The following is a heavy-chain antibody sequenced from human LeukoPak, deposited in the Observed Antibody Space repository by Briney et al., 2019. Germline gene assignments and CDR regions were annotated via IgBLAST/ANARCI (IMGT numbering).Heavy chain of an antibody. J-gene: IGHJ5*01. V-gene: IGHV1-46*01. D-gene: IGHD3-22*01. CDR2: INPSGGST. CDR1: GYTFTSYY. CDR3: AREDSSGQDWFDS. Sequence: ASVKVSCKASGYTFTSYYMHWVRQAPGQGLEWMGIINPSGGSTSYAQKFQGRVTMTRDMSMSTVYMELSSLRSEDTAVYYCAREDSSGQDWFDSWGQGTLVTVSS.